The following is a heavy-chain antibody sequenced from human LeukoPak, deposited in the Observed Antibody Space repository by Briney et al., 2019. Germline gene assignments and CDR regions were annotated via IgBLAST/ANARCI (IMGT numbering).Heavy chain of an antibody. CDR3: ARQAYCSGGGCPYYFEY. Sequence: GESLKISCKGSGYIFTSYWIGWVRHMPGKGLEWMGIIYPGDSDTRYSPSFQGQVTMSADKSINTAYLQWSSLKASDTAMYYCARQAYCSGGGCPYYFEYWGQGTLVTVSS. J-gene: IGHJ4*02. CDR1: GYIFTSYW. D-gene: IGHD2-15*01. CDR2: IYPGDSDT. V-gene: IGHV5-51*01.